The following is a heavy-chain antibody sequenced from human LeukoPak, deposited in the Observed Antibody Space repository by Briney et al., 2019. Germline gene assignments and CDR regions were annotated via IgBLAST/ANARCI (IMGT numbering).Heavy chain of an antibody. CDR2: IKTKADGGPT. Sequence: GGSLRLSCAASGFTFSNAWMNRVRQVPGKGLEWVGRIKTKADGGPTDYAAPVKGRFTISRDDSKNMLYLQLNSLKTEDTAVYYCTTNDAFDIWGQGTMVTVSS. CDR1: GFTFSNAW. V-gene: IGHV3-15*01. CDR3: TTNDAFDI. J-gene: IGHJ3*02.